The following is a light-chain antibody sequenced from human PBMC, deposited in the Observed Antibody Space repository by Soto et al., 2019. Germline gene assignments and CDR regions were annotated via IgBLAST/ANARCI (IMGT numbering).Light chain of an antibody. J-gene: IGLJ3*02. CDR3: CSYTSSTTRV. CDR1: SSDVGGYNY. CDR2: DVT. Sequence: QSVLTQPASVSGSPGQSITISCTGTSSDVGGYNYVSWYQQHPDKAPKLMIYDVTNRPSGVSNRFSGSKSGNTASLTISGLQAEDEADYYCCSYTSSTTRVFGGGTKLTVL. V-gene: IGLV2-14*03.